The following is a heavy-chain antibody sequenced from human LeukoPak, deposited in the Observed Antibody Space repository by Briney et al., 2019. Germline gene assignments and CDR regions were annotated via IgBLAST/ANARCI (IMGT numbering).Heavy chain of an antibody. CDR1: GGSTSIYH. CDR3: ARESSGSYYNPQGYMDV. V-gene: IGHV4-4*07. Sequence: SETLSLTCTVSGGSTSIYHWNWIRQPAGKRLEWIGRIFTSGITNYNPSLKSRVTMSVDTSKNQFSLNLSSVTAADTAVYYCARESSGSYYNPQGYMDVWGKGTTVTVSS. D-gene: IGHD3-10*01. CDR2: IFTSGIT. J-gene: IGHJ6*03.